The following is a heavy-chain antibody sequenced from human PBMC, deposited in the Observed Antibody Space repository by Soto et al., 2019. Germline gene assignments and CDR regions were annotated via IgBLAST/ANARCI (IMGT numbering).Heavy chain of an antibody. CDR3: AIDAASSLDH. V-gene: IGHV3-21*01. Sequence: EVQLVESGGGLVKPGGSLRLACAAPGFTFKLYTMHWVRQAPGKGLEWGSFCTPSSSSISYADSVEGRFTISRDNARNSLYLQIHILRGEDTSVYYWAIDAASSLDHWCQGTLVTVSS. CDR1: GFTFKLYT. D-gene: IGHD6-13*01. J-gene: IGHJ4*02. CDR2: CTPSSSSI.